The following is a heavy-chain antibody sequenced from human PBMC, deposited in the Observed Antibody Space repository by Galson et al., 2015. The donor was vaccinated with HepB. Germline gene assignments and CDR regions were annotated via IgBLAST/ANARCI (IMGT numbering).Heavy chain of an antibody. J-gene: IGHJ6*02. D-gene: IGHD4-17*01. Sequence: SLRLSCAASGFTFSSYWMSWVRQAPGKGLEWVANIKQDGSEKYYVDSVKGRFTISRDNAKNSLYLQMNSLRAEDTTVYYCARDGHDYGDNYGMDVWGQGTTVTVSS. CDR1: GFTFSSYW. CDR2: IKQDGSEK. V-gene: IGHV3-7*01. CDR3: ARDGHDYGDNYGMDV.